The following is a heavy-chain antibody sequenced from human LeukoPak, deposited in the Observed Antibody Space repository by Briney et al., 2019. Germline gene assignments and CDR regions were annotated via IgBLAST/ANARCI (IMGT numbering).Heavy chain of an antibody. J-gene: IGHJ4*02. CDR3: ARASEVGATRGRLYYFDY. D-gene: IGHD1-26*01. V-gene: IGHV1-18*01. CDR2: ISAYNGNT. CDR1: GYTFTSYG. Sequence: ASVKVSCKASGYTFTSYGISWVRQAPGQGLEWMGWISAYNGNTNYAQKFQGRVTMTRNTSISTAYMELSSLRSEDTAVYYCARASEVGATRGRLYYFDYWGQGTLVTVSS.